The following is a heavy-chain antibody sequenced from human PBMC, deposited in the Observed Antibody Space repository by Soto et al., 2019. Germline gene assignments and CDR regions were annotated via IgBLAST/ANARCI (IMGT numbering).Heavy chain of an antibody. D-gene: IGHD3-10*01. CDR1: GCTFTSYD. Sequence: ASVKVSCKASGCTFTSYDINWVRQATGQGLEWMGWMNPNSGNTGYAQKFQGRVTMTRNTSISTAYMELSSLRSEDTAVYYCARNPPMGSYYRNLLYYYYGMDVWGQGTTVTVSS. CDR3: ARNPPMGSYYRNLLYYYYGMDV. V-gene: IGHV1-8*01. J-gene: IGHJ6*02. CDR2: MNPNSGNT.